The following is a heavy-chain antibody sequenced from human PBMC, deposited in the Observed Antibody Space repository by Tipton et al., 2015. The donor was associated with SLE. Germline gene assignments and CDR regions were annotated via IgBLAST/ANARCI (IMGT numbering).Heavy chain of an antibody. CDR2: IFHSGST. CDR3: AREKSGHGYFDS. J-gene: IGHJ4*02. V-gene: IGHV4-59*02. Sequence: PGLVKPSETLSLTCTVSGVSVTHYYWSWIRQPPGKDLEWIGYIFHSGSTYYNPSLKSRVTISVDTSKNQFSLRLISVTAADTAVYYCAREKSGHGYFDSWGQGSLVTVSS. D-gene: IGHD5-12*01. CDR1: GVSVTHYY.